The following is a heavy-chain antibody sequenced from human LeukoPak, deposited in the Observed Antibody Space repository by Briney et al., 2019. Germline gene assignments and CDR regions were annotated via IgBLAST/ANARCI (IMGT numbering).Heavy chain of an antibody. CDR1: GGSFSGYY. CDR3: ARGGRDIVVVPAAKYNWFDP. J-gene: IGHJ5*02. V-gene: IGHV4-34*01. Sequence: SETLSLTCAVYGGSFSGYYWSWIRQPPGKGLEWIGEINHSGSTNYNPSLKSRVTISVATSKNQFSLKLSSVTAADTAVYYCARGGRDIVVVPAAKYNWFDPWGQGTLVTVSS. D-gene: IGHD2-2*01. CDR2: INHSGST.